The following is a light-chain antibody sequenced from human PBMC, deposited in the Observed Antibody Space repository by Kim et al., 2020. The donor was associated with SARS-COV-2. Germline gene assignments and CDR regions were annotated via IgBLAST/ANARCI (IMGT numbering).Light chain of an antibody. CDR2: RNN. CDR1: SDNIGSNY. J-gene: IGLJ3*02. Sequence: GQRVTVSCSGSSDNIGSNYVYWYQQQPGTAPKLLIYRNNQRPSGVPDRFSGSKSGTSASLAISGLRSEDEADYYCAAWDDSLSGWVFGGGTQLTVL. CDR3: AAWDDSLSGWV. V-gene: IGLV1-47*01.